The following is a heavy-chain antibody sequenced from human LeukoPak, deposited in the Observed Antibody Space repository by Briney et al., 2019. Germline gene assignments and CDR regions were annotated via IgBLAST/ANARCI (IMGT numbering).Heavy chain of an antibody. CDR1: GFTFSSYA. CDR2: ISYDGSNK. Sequence: GGSLRLSCAASGFTFSSYAMHWVRQAPGKGLEWVAVISYDGSNKYYADSVKGRFTISRDNSKNTLYLQMNRLRAEDTAIYSCAKTLRDCSGDNCYRHDVFDIWGQGSMVTVFS. V-gene: IGHV3-30-3*01. CDR3: AKTLRDCSGDNCYRHDVFDI. D-gene: IGHD2-15*01. J-gene: IGHJ3*02.